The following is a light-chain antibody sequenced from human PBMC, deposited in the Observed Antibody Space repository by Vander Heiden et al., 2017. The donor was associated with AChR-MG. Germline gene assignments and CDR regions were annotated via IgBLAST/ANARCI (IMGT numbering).Light chain of an antibody. CDR3: QHYRNWPPWT. CDR1: QSISDS. CDR2: GAS. Sequence: EIVMTQFPASLSVSPGEGATLFCTASQSISDSLAWYQQKPGQAPRLLIYGASTRATGIPARFSGSGSGTEFTLTIRSLQSEDVAVYYCQHYRNWPPWTFGQGTKVEI. J-gene: IGKJ1*01. V-gene: IGKV3-15*01.